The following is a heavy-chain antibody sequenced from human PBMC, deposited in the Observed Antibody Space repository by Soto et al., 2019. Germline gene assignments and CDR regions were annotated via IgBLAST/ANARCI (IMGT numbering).Heavy chain of an antibody. CDR2: IYYSGST. CDR3: ATADYGDNTDAFDI. CDR1: GGSISSGGYY. V-gene: IGHV4-31*03. Sequence: SETLSLTCTVSGGSISSGGYYWSWIRQHPGKGLEWIGYIYYSGSTYYNPSLKSRVTISVDTSKNQFSLKLSSVTAADTAVYYCATADYGDNTDAFDIWGQGTMVTVSS. D-gene: IGHD4-17*01. J-gene: IGHJ3*02.